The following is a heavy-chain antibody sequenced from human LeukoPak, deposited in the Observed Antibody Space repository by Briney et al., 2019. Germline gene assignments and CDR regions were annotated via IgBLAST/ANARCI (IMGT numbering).Heavy chain of an antibody. V-gene: IGHV4-39*07. CDR3: ASLPSYDSSGYFRGGLYYMDV. D-gene: IGHD3-22*01. CDR2: IYYSGST. J-gene: IGHJ6*03. Sequence: PSETLSLTCTVSGGSISSSSYYWGWIRQPPGKGLEWIGSIYYSGSTYYNPSLKSRVTISVDTSKNQFSLKLSSVTAADTAVYYCASLPSYDSSGYFRGGLYYMDVWGKGTTVPISS. CDR1: GGSISSSSYY.